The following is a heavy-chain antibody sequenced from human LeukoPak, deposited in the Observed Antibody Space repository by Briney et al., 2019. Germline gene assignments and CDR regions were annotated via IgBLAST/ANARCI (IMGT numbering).Heavy chain of an antibody. V-gene: IGHV5-51*01. D-gene: IGHD2-2*03. J-gene: IGHJ4*02. Sequence: GESLKISCKVSGYSFTSYCIGWVRQMPGKGLEWMGIIYPGDSGPTYSPSFQGQVTISVDKSINTAYRQWSSLKASDTAMYYCARPPSRGYSSSFEYWGQGTLVTVSS. CDR3: ARPPSRGYSSSFEY. CDR2: IYPGDSGP. CDR1: GYSFTSYC.